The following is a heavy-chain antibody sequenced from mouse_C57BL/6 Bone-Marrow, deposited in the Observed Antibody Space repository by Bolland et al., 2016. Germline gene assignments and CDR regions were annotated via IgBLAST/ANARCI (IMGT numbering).Heavy chain of an antibody. CDR2: EDGET. V-gene: IGHV14-2*01. J-gene: IGHJ3*01. Sequence: EDGETKYAPKFQGKATITADTSSNTAYLQLSSLTSEDTAVYCCAESKAWFAYWGQGTLV. CDR3: AESKAWFAY. D-gene: IGHD1-3*01.